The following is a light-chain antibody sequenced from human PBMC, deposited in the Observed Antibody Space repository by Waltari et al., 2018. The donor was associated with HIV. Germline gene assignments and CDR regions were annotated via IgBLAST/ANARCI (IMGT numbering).Light chain of an antibody. V-gene: IGKV1-39*01. Sequence: DTQMTQFPSSLSASVGDSVTITWRASQSISRYLNWYQVKPGKAPKLLIYATSTLQSGVPLRFSGSGSGTDFTLTISSLQPEDFASYYCQQTYNKPLTFGGGTTVEI. J-gene: IGKJ4*01. CDR1: QSISRY. CDR2: ATS. CDR3: QQTYNKPLT.